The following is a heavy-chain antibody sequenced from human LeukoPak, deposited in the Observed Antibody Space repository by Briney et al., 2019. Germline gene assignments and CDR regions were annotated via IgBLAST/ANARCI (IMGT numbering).Heavy chain of an antibody. Sequence: PSETLSLTCTVYGDSISSNSHYWGCIRPPPGQGLEWIGSFSYGGYTFSDPSLKSPATIAADTSHNQISLKLTSVTAADTAVYYCARQPLREYTYGFGDYWGQGNLVTVSS. D-gene: IGHD5-18*01. CDR3: ARQPLREYTYGFGDY. CDR1: GDSISSNSHY. J-gene: IGHJ4*01. V-gene: IGHV4-39*01. CDR2: FSYGGYT.